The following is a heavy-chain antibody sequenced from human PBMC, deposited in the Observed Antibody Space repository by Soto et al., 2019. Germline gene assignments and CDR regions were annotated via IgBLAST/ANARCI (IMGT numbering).Heavy chain of an antibody. CDR2: IYWDDDN. V-gene: IGHV2-5*02. Sequence: SGPYAGEPTQTLTLTCSFSGFSLSSTAVGVNWIRQPPGKAPEWLALIYWDDDNHYSPSLRSRLTLTKDTSKNQVVLTMTNMDPMDTATYYCAHGSGWLSDYWGQGILVTVSS. CDR3: AHGSGWLSDY. J-gene: IGHJ4*02. CDR1: GFSLSSTAVG. D-gene: IGHD6-25*01.